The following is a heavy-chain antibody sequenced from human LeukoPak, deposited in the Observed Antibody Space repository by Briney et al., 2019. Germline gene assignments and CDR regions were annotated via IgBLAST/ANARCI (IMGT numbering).Heavy chain of an antibody. CDR3: ASRRHYGDYVFDY. CDR1: GYTFASYY. J-gene: IGHJ4*02. D-gene: IGHD4-17*01. V-gene: IGHV1-46*01. Sequence: RASVKVSCKASGYTFASYYMHWVRQAPGQGLEWMGIINPSGGSTSYAQKFQGRVTMTRDMSTSTVYMELSSLRSEDTAVYYCASRRHYGDYVFDYWGQGTLVTVSS. CDR2: INPSGGST.